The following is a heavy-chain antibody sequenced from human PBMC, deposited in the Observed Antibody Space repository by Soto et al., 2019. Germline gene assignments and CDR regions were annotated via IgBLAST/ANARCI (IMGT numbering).Heavy chain of an antibody. CDR2: ISYDGSNK. CDR3: ARGGQALPSPYYYYGMDV. Sequence: GGSLRLSCAASGFTFSSYAMHWVRQAPGKGLVWVAVISYDGSNKYYADSVKGRFTISRDNSKNTLYLQMNSLRAEDTAVYYCARGGQALPSPYYYYGMDVWGQGTTVTVSS. CDR1: GFTFSSYA. V-gene: IGHV3-30-3*01. J-gene: IGHJ6*02.